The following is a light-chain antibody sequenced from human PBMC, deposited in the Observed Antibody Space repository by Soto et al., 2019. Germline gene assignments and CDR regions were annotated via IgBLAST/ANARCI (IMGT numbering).Light chain of an antibody. CDR2: EVS. CDR1: SSDVGGYNY. CDR3: NSYADSNNYV. J-gene: IGLJ1*01. Sequence: QSALTQPPSASGSPGQSVTISCTGTSSDVGGYNYASWYQQHPGKAPKLMIYEVSKRPSGVPDRFSGSKSGNTASLTVSGLQAEDEADYYCNSYADSNNYVFGTGTKLTVL. V-gene: IGLV2-8*01.